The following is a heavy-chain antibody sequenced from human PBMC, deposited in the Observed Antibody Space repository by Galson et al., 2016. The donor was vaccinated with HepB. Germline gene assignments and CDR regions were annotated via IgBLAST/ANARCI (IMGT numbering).Heavy chain of an antibody. CDR3: ARGGYGGYLFY. V-gene: IGHV1-8*01. J-gene: IGHJ4*02. Sequence: SVKVSCKASGYTFTTYDTNWVRQAAGQGLEWMGWMNPKSGTSVYAPKFQDRVTMTRNASISTAYMQLRSLTSDDTAVYYCARGGYGGYLFYWGQGARVTVSS. D-gene: IGHD6-25*01. CDR1: GYTFTTYD. CDR2: MNPKSGTS.